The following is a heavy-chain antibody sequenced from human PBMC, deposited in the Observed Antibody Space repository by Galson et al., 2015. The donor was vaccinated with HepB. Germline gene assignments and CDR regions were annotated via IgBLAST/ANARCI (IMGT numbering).Heavy chain of an antibody. J-gene: IGHJ4*02. D-gene: IGHD4-17*01. CDR2: IYYSGST. V-gene: IGHV4-39*01. CDR3: ARLLRGGDYIDY. CDR1: GGSISSSSYY. Sequence: SETLSLTCTVSGGSISSSSYYWGWIRQPPGKGLEWTGSIYYSGSTYYNPSLKSRVTISVDTSKNQFSLKLSSVTAADTAVYYCARLLRGGDYIDYWGQGTLVTVSS.